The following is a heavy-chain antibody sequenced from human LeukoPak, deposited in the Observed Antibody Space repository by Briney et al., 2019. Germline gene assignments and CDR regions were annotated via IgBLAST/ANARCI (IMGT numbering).Heavy chain of an antibody. Sequence: GGSLRLSCAASGFTFSSSAMSWVRQAPGKGLEWVSSISGSGSGGSTYYADSVKGRFTISRDNSKNTLYLQMNSLRAEDTAVYYCARVLRYCSGGNCYSGGLGYMDVWGKGTTVTISS. CDR2: ISGSGSGGST. D-gene: IGHD2-15*01. CDR3: ARVLRYCSGGNCYSGGLGYMDV. V-gene: IGHV3-23*01. CDR1: GFTFSSSA. J-gene: IGHJ6*03.